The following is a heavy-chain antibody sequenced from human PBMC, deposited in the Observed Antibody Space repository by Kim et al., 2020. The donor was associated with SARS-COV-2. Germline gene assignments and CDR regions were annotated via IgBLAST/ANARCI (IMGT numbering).Heavy chain of an antibody. V-gene: IGHV4-39*01. CDR1: GGSISSSSYY. Sequence: SETLSLTCTVSGGSISSSSYYWGWIRQPPGKGLEWIGSIYYSGSTYYNPSLKSRVTISVDTSKNQFSLKLSSVTAADTAVYYCARHRLYDSSGYYFDYWGQGTLVTVSS. D-gene: IGHD3-22*01. CDR2: IYYSGST. J-gene: IGHJ4*02. CDR3: ARHRLYDSSGYYFDY.